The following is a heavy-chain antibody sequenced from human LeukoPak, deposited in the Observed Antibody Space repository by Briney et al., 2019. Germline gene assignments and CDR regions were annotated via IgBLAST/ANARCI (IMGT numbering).Heavy chain of an antibody. CDR3: ARELAPAAAGTAFDY. CDR1: GGSISSGDYY. J-gene: IGHJ4*02. Sequence: SETLSLTCTVSGGSISSGDYYWSWIRQPPGKGLEWIGYIYYSGSTYYNPSLKSRVTISVDTSKNQFSLKLSSVTAADTAVYYCARELAPAAAGTAFDYWGQGTLVTVSS. V-gene: IGHV4-30-4*01. D-gene: IGHD6-13*01. CDR2: IYYSGST.